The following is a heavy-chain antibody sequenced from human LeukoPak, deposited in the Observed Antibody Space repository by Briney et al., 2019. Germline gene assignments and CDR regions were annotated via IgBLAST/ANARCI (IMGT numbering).Heavy chain of an antibody. CDR1: GFTFSSYA. D-gene: IGHD6-19*01. V-gene: IGHV3-23*01. CDR3: AKFFLNEPPDWSGWYEPTA. Sequence: GGSLRLSCAASGFTFSSYAMSWVRQAPGKGLEWVSAISGSGDSTYYADSVKGRFAISRDNSKNTLYLQMNSLRAEDTAVYYCAKFFLNEPPDWSGWYEPTAWGQGTLVTVSS. CDR2: ISGSGDST. J-gene: IGHJ5*02.